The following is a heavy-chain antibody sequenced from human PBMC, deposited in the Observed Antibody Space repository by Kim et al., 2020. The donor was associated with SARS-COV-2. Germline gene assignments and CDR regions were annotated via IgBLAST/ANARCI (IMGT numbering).Heavy chain of an antibody. J-gene: IGHJ1*01. D-gene: IGHD3-16*01. CDR3: ARGGGWIGLRSVHQKRAECFQH. CDR1: GGSFSGYY. V-gene: IGHV4-34*01. Sequence: SETLSLTCAVYGGSFSGYYWSWIRQPPGKGLEWIGEINHSGSTNYNPSLKSRVTISVYTSKNQFSLKLSSVTAADTAVYDCARGGGWIGLRSVHQKRAECFQHWGQGTLVTVSS. CDR2: INHSGST.